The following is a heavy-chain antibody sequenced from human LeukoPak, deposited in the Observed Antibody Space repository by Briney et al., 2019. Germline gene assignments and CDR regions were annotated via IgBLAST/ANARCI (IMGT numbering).Heavy chain of an antibody. D-gene: IGHD4-11*01. V-gene: IGHV1-24*01. CDR3: ATGLNDYSEPWFDP. J-gene: IGHJ5*02. Sequence: ASVKVSCKVSGYTLTELSMHWVRQAPGKGLEWMGGFDPEDGETIYAQKFQGRVTMTEDTSTDTAYMELSSLRSEDTAVYYCATGLNDYSEPWFDPWGQGTLVTVSS. CDR2: FDPEDGET. CDR1: GYTLTELS.